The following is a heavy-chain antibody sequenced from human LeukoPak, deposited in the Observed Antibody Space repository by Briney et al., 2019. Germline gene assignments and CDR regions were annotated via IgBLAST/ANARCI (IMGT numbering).Heavy chain of an antibody. V-gene: IGHV3-23*01. CDR2: ITDSGGST. CDR3: AKDREGVMVRGVIIPPGY. D-gene: IGHD3-10*01. CDR1: GFTFSSYA. J-gene: IGHJ4*02. Sequence: GGSLRLSCAASGFTFSSYAMSWVRQAPGKGLEWVSAITDSGGSTYYADSVKGRFTISRDNSKNTLYLQVNSLRAEDTAVYYCAKDREGVMVRGVIIPPGYWGQGTLVTVSS.